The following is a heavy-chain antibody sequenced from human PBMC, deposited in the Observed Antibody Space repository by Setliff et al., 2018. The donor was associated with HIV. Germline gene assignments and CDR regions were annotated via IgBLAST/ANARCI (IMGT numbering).Heavy chain of an antibody. V-gene: IGHV4-39*01. CDR2: IYYSGST. CDR3: ARLYYDFWSGYYSFGREHAFDI. D-gene: IGHD3-3*01. Sequence: KPSETLSLTCTVSGGSISSSSYYWGWIRQPPGKGLEWIGSIYYSGSTYYNPSLKSRVTISVDTSKNQFSLKLSSVTAADTAVYYCARLYYDFWSGYYSFGREHAFDIWGQGTMVTV. CDR1: GGSISSSSYY. J-gene: IGHJ3*02.